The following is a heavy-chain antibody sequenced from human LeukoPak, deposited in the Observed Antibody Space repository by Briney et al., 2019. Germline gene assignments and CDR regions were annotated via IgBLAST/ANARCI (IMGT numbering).Heavy chain of an antibody. V-gene: IGHV3-23*02. D-gene: IGHD3-10*01. Sequence: PGGSLKLSCTASRFTFSSYGMSWVRQAPGKGMEWVASISGGGSTTYNRDAVKGRFTISRDYSKRTVSLQMSSQRVEDTAVYYCAKGGAYGSGSYFDYWGEGNLVTVSS. CDR2: ISGGGSTT. J-gene: IGHJ4*02. CDR1: RFTFSSYG. CDR3: AKGGAYGSGSYFDY.